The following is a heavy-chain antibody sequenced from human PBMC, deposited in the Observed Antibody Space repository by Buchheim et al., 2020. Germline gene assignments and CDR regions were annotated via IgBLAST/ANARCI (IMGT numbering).Heavy chain of an antibody. Sequence: EVQLLESGGGLVQPGGSLRLSCAASGFTFSSYAMSWVRQAPGKGLEWVSTISGSGSSTYYADSVKGRFTISRDDSKNTLYLQVNSLRAEDTAVYYCAKGVYGDYRFVWYFDLWGRGTL. J-gene: IGHJ2*01. CDR3: AKGVYGDYRFVWYFDL. CDR2: ISGSGSST. V-gene: IGHV3-23*01. D-gene: IGHD4-17*01. CDR1: GFTFSSYA.